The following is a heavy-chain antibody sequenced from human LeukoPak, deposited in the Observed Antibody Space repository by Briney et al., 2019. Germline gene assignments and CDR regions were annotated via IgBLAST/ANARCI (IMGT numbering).Heavy chain of an antibody. D-gene: IGHD3-10*01. CDR1: GGSISSGGYS. CDR2: IYHSGST. CDR3: ARDRSRGPDTRDYYYYAMDA. V-gene: IGHV4-30-2*01. Sequence: SETLSLTCAVSGGSISSGGYSWSWIRQPPAKGLEWIGYIYHSGSTYYNPSLKSRVTISVDTSKNQFSLKLSSVTAADTAVYYCARDRSRGPDTRDYYYYAMDAWGQGTTVTVSS. J-gene: IGHJ6*02.